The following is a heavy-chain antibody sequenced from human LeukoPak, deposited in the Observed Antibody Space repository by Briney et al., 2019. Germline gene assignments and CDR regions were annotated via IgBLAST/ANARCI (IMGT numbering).Heavy chain of an antibody. D-gene: IGHD3-10*01. Sequence: SETLSLTCSLSGGTISTYHWNWIRQSPGRGLEWIGYVYYSGRTNYNPTLKGRLSISVVRTENHFSLKLSSVTAADTAVYYCARTTEEYYGSGKSRKYYSYYYYMDVWGKGTTVTVSS. CDR3: ARTTEEYYGSGKSRKYYSYYYYMDV. V-gene: IGHV4-59*01. CDR2: VYYSGRT. CDR1: GGTISTYH. J-gene: IGHJ6*03.